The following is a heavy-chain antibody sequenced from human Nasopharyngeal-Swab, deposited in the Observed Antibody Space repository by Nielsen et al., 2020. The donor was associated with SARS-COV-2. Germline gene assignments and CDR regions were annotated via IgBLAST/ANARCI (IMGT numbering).Heavy chain of an antibody. V-gene: IGHV3-11*01. CDR2: ISSSDSTI. Sequence: GESLKISCAASGFTFSDYYMSWIRQAPGKGLEWVSYISSSDSTIYYADSVKGRFTISRDNAKNSLYLQMNSLRAEDTAVYYCARDDYDFWSGKASYGMDVWGQGTTVTVSS. D-gene: IGHD3-3*01. J-gene: IGHJ6*02. CDR3: ARDDYDFWSGKASYGMDV. CDR1: GFTFSDYY.